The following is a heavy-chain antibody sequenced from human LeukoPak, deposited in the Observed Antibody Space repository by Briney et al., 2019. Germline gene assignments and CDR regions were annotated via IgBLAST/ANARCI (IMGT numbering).Heavy chain of an antibody. Sequence: SGGSLRLSCAASGFSVGSNDINWVRQAPGKGLEWVSVIYSSGRTYYADSVKGRFTISRDSSENTSHLQINSLRAEDTAVYYCARGAGTSGGYWSSPPSHFDCWGQGTLVTVSS. CDR1: GFSVGSND. D-gene: IGHD1-26*01. CDR3: ARGAGTSGGYWSSPPSHFDC. V-gene: IGHV3-66*01. J-gene: IGHJ4*02. CDR2: IYSSGRT.